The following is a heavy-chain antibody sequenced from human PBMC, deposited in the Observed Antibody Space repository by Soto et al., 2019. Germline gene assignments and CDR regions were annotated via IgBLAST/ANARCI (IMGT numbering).Heavy chain of an antibody. D-gene: IGHD2-8*01. CDR1: GFTFSTYA. CDR2: MSYDGTNK. Sequence: SGGSLRLSCAASGFTFSTYAMLWVRQAPGKGLEWVAVMSYDGTNKYYTDSVKGRFTISRDNSKNTLYLQMNSLRAEDTAVYYCARDRYCTNGVCYRYGYGMDVWGQGTTVTVSS. J-gene: IGHJ6*02. V-gene: IGHV3-30-3*01. CDR3: ARDRYCTNGVCYRYGYGMDV.